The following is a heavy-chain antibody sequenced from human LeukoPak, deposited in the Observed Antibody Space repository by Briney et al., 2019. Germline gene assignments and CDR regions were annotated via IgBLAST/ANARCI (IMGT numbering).Heavy chain of an antibody. CDR2: IYYSGST. D-gene: IGHD1-26*01. CDR3: ARVVGPFDY. CDR1: GGSISSYY. V-gene: IGHV4-59*01. J-gene: IGHJ4*02. Sequence: SETLTLTCTVSGGSISSYYWSWLRQPPGKGLEWIGYIYYSGSTNYNPSLKSRVTISVDTSKNQFSLKLSSVTAADTAVYYCARVVGPFDYWGQGTLVTVSS.